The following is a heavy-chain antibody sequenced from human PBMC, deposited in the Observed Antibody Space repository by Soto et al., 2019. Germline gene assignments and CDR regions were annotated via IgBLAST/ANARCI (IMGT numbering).Heavy chain of an antibody. D-gene: IGHD3-9*01. J-gene: IGHJ4*02. CDR1: GYTFSSFD. Sequence: QVQLVQSGAAVKKPGASVKVSCKASGYTFSSFDIIWVRQAPGQGLEWMGWMNPKSGHTAYAQKFQGRVTMARNTSISSAYMHLSRLISDDTAVYSCARGSYYDILTASSARSSTAHSLGQGTQVTFSS. CDR3: ARGSYYDILTASSARSSTAHS. CDR2: MNPKSGHT. V-gene: IGHV1-8*01.